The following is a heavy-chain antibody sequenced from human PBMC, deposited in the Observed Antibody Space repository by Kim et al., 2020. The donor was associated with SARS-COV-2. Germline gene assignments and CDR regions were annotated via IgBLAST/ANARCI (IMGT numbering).Heavy chain of an antibody. D-gene: IGHD6-19*01. J-gene: IGHJ6*02. CDR2: INPSGGST. V-gene: IGHV1-46*01. CDR3: ARDGPQGSGGDYYYGMDV. CDR1: GYTFTSYY. Sequence: ASVKVSCKASGYTFTSYYMHWVRQAPGQGLEWMGIINPSGGSTSYAQKFQGRVTMTRDTSTSTVYMELSSLRSEDTAVYYCARDGPQGSGGDYYYGMDVWGQGTTVTVPS.